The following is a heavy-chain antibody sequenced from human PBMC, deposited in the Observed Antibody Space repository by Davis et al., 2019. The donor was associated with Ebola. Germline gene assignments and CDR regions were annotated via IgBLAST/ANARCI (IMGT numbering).Heavy chain of an antibody. V-gene: IGHV3-48*02. CDR2: LSGDSRTI. J-gene: IGHJ6*02. CDR3: ARRGYSHYGMDV. Sequence: GESLKISCAASGFSISNDAMNWVRQAPGKGLEWVSYLSGDSRTIHYADTVKGRFTISRDSVKNSLYLHMNSLRDEDTAIYYWARRGYSHYGMDVWGQGTTVAVSS. CDR1: GFSISNDA. D-gene: IGHD3-10*01.